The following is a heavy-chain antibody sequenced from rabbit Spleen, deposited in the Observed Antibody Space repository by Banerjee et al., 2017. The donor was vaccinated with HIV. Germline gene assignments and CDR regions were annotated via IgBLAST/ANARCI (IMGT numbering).Heavy chain of an antibody. V-gene: IGHV1S47*01. CDR2: IDPIFYNT. CDR3: ARGSAAMTMVITGFYFNL. CDR1: GFDFSNYG. D-gene: IGHD2-1*01. Sequence: QEQLVESGGGLVQPGGSLKLSCKASGFDFSNYGVSWVRQAPGKGLEWIGYIDPIFYNTYCANWVNGRFTISSHNAQNTLYLQLNSLTAADTATYFCARGSAAMTMVITGFYFNLWGPGTLVTVS. J-gene: IGHJ4*01.